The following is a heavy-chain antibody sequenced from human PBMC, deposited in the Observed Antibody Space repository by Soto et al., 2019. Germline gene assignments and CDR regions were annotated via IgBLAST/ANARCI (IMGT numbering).Heavy chain of an antibody. CDR3: ALRVVGADSAFDI. D-gene: IGHD1-26*01. Sequence: QVQLVESGGGVVQPGRSLRLSCAASGFTFSSYGMHWVRQAPGKGLEWVAVISYEGSNKYYADSVKGRFNISRDNSENTLYLQMNSLGAEDTAVYYGALRVVGADSAFDIWGQGTMVTVSS. J-gene: IGHJ3*02. CDR2: ISYEGSNK. V-gene: IGHV3-30*03. CDR1: GFTFSSYG.